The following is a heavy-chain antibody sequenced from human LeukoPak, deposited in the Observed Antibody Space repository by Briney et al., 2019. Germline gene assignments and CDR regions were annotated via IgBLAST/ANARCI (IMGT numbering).Heavy chain of an antibody. D-gene: IGHD2-15*01. CDR1: GYTFTGYY. V-gene: IGHV1-2*04. CDR3: ARTSGGRCYFVCPFVY. CDR2: INPNSGGT. J-gene: IGHJ4*02. Sequence: ASVKVSCKASGYTFTGYYMHWVRQAPGQGLERMGWINPNSGGTNYAQKFQGWVTMTRDTSISSAYMQVSRLRSDDTAVYYCARTSGGRCYFVCPFVYWGQGTLVTVSS.